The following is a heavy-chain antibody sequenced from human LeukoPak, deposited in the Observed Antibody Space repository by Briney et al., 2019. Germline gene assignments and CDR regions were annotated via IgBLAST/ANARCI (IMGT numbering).Heavy chain of an antibody. Sequence: SETLSLTCAVSGGSISSGGYSWSWIRQPPGKGLEWIGYIYHSGSTYYNPSLKSRVTISVDRSKNQFSLKLSSVTAADTAVYYCARVVLKKNWFDPWGQGTLVTVSS. CDR1: GGSISSGGYS. CDR3: ARVVLKKNWFDP. D-gene: IGHD2/OR15-2a*01. CDR2: IYHSGST. J-gene: IGHJ5*02. V-gene: IGHV4-30-2*01.